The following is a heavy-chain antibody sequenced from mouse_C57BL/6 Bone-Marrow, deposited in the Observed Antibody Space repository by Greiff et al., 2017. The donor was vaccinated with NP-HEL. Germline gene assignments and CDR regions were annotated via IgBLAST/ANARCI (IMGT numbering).Heavy chain of an antibody. CDR2: IYPRSGNT. J-gene: IGHJ2*01. CDR3: ARSRDGYYGIGSYFDY. Sequence: VQLQQSGAELARPGASVKLSCKASGYTFTSYGISWVKQRTGQGLEWIGEIYPRSGNTYYNEKFKGKATLTADKSSSTAYMELRSLTSEDSAVYFCARSRDGYYGIGSYFDYWGQGTTLTVSS. D-gene: IGHD2-3*01. V-gene: IGHV1-81*01. CDR1: GYTFTSYG.